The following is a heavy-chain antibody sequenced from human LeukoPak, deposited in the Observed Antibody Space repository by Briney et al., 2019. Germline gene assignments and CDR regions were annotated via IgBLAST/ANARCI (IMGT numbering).Heavy chain of an antibody. CDR3: ARDLFKDYDILTGLDY. J-gene: IGHJ4*02. CDR1: GFTFSSYA. D-gene: IGHD3-9*01. Sequence: PGGSLRLSCAASGFTFSSYAMHWVRQAPGKGLEWVAVISYDGSNKYYADSVKGRFTISRDNSKNTLYLQMNSLRAEDTAVYYCARDLFKDYDILTGLDYWGQGTLVTVSS. CDR2: ISYDGSNK. V-gene: IGHV3-30-3*01.